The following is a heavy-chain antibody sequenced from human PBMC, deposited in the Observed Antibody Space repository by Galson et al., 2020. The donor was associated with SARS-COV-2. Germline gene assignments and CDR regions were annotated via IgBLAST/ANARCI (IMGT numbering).Heavy chain of an antibody. CDR1: GFTFSSYE. CDR3: ARGDGSSTNYYYFDY. D-gene: IGHD2-2*01. V-gene: IGHV3-48*03. CDR2: ISSGGTTI. J-gene: IGHJ4*02. Sequence: PGGSLRLSCAASGFTFSSYEMNWVRQAPGKGLEWVSYISSGGTTIYYADSVRGRFTISRDNAKNSLYLQMNSLRAEDTAVYYCARGDGSSTNYYYFDYWGQGTLVTVSS.